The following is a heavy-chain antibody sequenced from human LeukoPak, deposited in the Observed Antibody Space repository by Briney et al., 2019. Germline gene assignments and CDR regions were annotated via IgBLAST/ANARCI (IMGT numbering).Heavy chain of an antibody. D-gene: IGHD3-22*01. CDR3: ARDRYYYDSRGSFDP. CDR2: ISSSSSTI. V-gene: IGHV3-48*04. Sequence: GGSLRLSCAASGFTFSSYSMNWVRQAPGKGLEWVSYISSSSSTIYYADSVKGRFTISRDNAKNSLYLQMNSLRAEDTAVYYCARDRYYYDSRGSFDPWGQGTLVTVSS. CDR1: GFTFSSYS. J-gene: IGHJ5*02.